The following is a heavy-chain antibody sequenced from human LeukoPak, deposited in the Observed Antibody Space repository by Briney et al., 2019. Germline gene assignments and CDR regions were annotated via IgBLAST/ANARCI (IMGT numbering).Heavy chain of an antibody. CDR2: ISYDGSNK. J-gene: IGHJ6*02. CDR3: ASLTMITKKPFYYYGMDV. V-gene: IGHV3-30*04. CDR1: GFTFSSYA. Sequence: GGSLRLSCAASGFTFSSYAMHWVRQAPGKGLEWVAVISYDGSNKYYADSVKGRFTISRDNSKNTLYLQMNSLRAEDTAVYYCASLTMITKKPFYYYGMDVWGQGTTVTVSS. D-gene: IGHD3-16*01.